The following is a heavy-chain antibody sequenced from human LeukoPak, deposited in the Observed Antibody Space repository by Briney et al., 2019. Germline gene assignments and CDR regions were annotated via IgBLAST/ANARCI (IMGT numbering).Heavy chain of an antibody. V-gene: IGHV1-2*02. CDR2: INPNSGGT. CDR1: GYTFTGYY. Sequence: ASVKVSCKASGYTFTGYYMYWVRQAPGQGLEWMGWINPNSGGTNYAQKFQGRVTMTRDTSISTAYMELSRLRSDDTAVYYCATNYYDSSGYYHFHHWGQGTLVTVSS. CDR3: ATNYYDSSGYYHFHH. J-gene: IGHJ1*01. D-gene: IGHD3-22*01.